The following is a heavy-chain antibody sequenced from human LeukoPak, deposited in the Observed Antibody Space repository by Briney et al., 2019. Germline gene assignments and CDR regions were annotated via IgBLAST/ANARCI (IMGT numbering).Heavy chain of an antibody. CDR3: ARLVNYYFDY. V-gene: IGHV3-21*04. CDR2: ITSSSSYI. D-gene: IGHD2-21*01. Sequence: PGGSLRLSCAASGFTFSSYSMTWVRQAPGKGLEWVSSITSSSSYIHYADSVKGRFTISRDNAKNSLYLQMNSLRAEDTAVYYCARLVNYYFDYWGQGTLVTVSS. J-gene: IGHJ4*02. CDR1: GFTFSSYS.